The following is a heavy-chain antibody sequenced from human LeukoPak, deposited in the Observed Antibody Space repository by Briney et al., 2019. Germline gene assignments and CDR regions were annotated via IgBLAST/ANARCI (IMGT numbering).Heavy chain of an antibody. V-gene: IGHV4-4*02. CDR3: AREDWDYYDSSPYLWAFDI. CDR2: IYHTGTT. D-gene: IGHD3-22*01. Sequence: PSETLSLTCAVSGGSISSGNWWSWVRQPPEKGLEWIGEIYHTGTTHYNPSLKSRVTITVDKSNNQLSLKLSSVTAADTAVYYCAREDWDYYDSSPYLWAFDIWGQGTMVTVSS. J-gene: IGHJ3*02. CDR1: GGSISSGNW.